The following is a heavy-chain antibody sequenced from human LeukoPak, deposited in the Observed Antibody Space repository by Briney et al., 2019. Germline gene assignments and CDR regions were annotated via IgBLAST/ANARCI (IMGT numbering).Heavy chain of an antibody. J-gene: IGHJ6*03. CDR2: IIPIFGTA. CDR1: GGTFSSYA. V-gene: IGHV1-69*05. CDR3: ASLDGYSSGWRPANFYYYYYMDV. Sequence: ASVKVSCKASGGTFSSYAISWVRQAPGQGLEWMGGIIPIFGTANYAQKFQGRVTTATDESTSTAYMELSSLRSEDTAVYYCASLDGYSSGWRPANFYYYYYMDVWGKGTTVTVSS. D-gene: IGHD6-19*01.